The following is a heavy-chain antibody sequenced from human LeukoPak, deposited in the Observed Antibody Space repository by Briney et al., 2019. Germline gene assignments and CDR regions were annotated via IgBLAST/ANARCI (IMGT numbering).Heavy chain of an antibody. CDR1: GFTFSSYA. V-gene: IGHV3-64*01. Sequence: GGSLRLSCAASGFTFSSYAMHWVRQAPGKGLEYVSAISSNGGSTYYASSVKGRFTISRDNSKNTLYLQMGSLRAEDMAVYYCARAYTGYYSSEPDYWGQGTLVTVSS. D-gene: IGHD1-26*01. CDR3: ARAYTGYYSSEPDY. J-gene: IGHJ4*02. CDR2: ISSNGGST.